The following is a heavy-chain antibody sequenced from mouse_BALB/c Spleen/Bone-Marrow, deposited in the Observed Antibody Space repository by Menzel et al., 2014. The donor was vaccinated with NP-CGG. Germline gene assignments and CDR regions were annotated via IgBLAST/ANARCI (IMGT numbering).Heavy chain of an antibody. CDR2: IWAGGST. V-gene: IGHV2-9*02. CDR3: ATHDFDGRFDY. D-gene: IGHD2-4*01. CDR1: GFSLTNYG. Sequence: VKLVESGPGLVAPSQNLSITCTVSGFSLTNYGVHWIRQPPGKGLEWLGIIWAGGSTNYNSALMSRQSISKDNSKSQVFFKMNSLQTDDTAIYDCATHDFDGRFDYWGQGTTLTVSS. J-gene: IGHJ2*01.